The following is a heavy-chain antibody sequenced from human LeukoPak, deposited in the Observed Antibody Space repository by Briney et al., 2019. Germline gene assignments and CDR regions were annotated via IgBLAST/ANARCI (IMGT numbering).Heavy chain of an antibody. J-gene: IGHJ3*02. V-gene: IGHV3-7*03. D-gene: IGHD3-10*01. CDR2: IKQDGSEK. CDR3: ATIWFGEVLDI. Sequence: GGSLRLSCAASGFIFSSYWMSWVRQAPGKGLEWVANIKQDGSEKYYVDSVKGRFTISRDNAKNSLYLQMNSLRAEDTAVYYCATIWFGEVLDIWGQGTMVTVSS. CDR1: GFIFSSYW.